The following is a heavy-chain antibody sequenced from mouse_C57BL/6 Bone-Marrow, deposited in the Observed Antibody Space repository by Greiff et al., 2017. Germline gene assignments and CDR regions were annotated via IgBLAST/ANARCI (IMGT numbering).Heavy chain of an antibody. CDR2: ILPGSGST. V-gene: IGHV1-9*01. CDR1: GYTFTGYW. CDR3: ARWRKGFDY. J-gene: IGHJ2*01. Sequence: VQLQQSVAELMKPGASVKLSCKATGYTFTGYWIEWVKQRPGHGLEWLGEILPGSGSTNYNAKFKGKATFTADTSSNTAYMRLSSLTTEDSAIYYCARWRKGFDYWGQGTTLTVSS.